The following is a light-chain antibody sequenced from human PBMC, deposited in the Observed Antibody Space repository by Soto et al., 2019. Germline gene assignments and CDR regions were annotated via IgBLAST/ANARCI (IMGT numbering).Light chain of an antibody. CDR2: DAS. V-gene: IGKV1-5*01. CDR3: QQKA. CDR1: QSISSW. Sequence: DIQMTQSPSTLSASVGDRVTITCRASQSISSWLAWYQQKPGKAPKLLIYDASSLESGVPSRFSGSGSGTEFTLTLSSLQPDDFATYYCQQKAFGQGTKLEIK. J-gene: IGKJ2*01.